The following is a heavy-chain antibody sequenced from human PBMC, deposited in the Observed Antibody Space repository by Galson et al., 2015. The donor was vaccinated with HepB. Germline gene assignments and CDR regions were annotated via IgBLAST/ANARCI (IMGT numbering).Heavy chain of an antibody. CDR3: ARDNSVSTYYYSYDMVV. D-gene: IGHD4-11*01. CDR1: GFTFSSHS. J-gene: IGHJ6*03. Sequence: SLRLSCAASGFTFSSHSMNWVRQAPGKGLEWVSSIRSNSDSIYYADSVKGRFTISRDNAKNSLYLQMNSLGAEDTAVYYCARDNSVSTYYYSYDMVVGGKGTAVTVSS. CDR2: IRSNSDSI. V-gene: IGHV3-21*01.